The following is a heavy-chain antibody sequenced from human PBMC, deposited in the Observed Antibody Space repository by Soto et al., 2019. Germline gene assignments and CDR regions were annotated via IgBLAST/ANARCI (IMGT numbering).Heavy chain of an antibody. J-gene: IGHJ6*03. V-gene: IGHV1-8*01. D-gene: IGHD4-4*01. Sequence: QVQLVQSGAEVKKPGASVKVSCKASGYTFTSYDINWVRQATGQGLEWMGWMNPNSGNTGYAQKFQGRVTMTRNTSISTAYMELSSLRSEDTAVYYCARWGDYSKDYYYYYMDVWGKGTTVTVSS. CDR3: ARWGDYSKDYYYYYMDV. CDR2: MNPNSGNT. CDR1: GYTFTSYD.